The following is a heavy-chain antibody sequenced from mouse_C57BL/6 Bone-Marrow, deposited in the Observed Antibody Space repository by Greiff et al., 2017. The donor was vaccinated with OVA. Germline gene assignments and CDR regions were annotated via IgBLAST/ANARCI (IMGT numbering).Heavy chain of an antibody. CDR2: IDPEDGDT. D-gene: IGHD1-2*01. V-gene: IGHV14-2*01. CDR1: GFTITDYY. J-gene: IGHJ1*03. CDR3: AREATAACYFDV. Sequence: VQLQQSGAELVKPGASVKMSCTASGFTITDYYMNWVKQRTEQGLEWIGRIDPEDGDTNYAPKFQGKATITADTSSNTAYLQLSSLTSEDTAVYYCAREATAACYFDVWGKGTTVTVSS.